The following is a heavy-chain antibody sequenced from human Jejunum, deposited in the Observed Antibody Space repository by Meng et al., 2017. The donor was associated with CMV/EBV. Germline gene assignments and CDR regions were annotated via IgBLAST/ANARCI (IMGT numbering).Heavy chain of an antibody. CDR1: GLAFNTRN. CDR2: ISFSTNYI. J-gene: IGHJ3*01. D-gene: IGHD4-17*01. Sequence: GLAFNTRNMNWVRQAPGKGLEWVSFISFSTNYIYYADSVKGRFTISRDNAKNSLYLQMDSLRAEDTAVYYCARDLYYGDPAAFDLWGQGTMVTVSS. V-gene: IGHV3-21*01. CDR3: ARDLYYGDPAAFDL.